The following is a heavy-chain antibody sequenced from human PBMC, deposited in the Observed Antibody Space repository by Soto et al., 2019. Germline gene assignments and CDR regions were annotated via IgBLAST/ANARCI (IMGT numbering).Heavy chain of an antibody. CDR2: IYYSGST. J-gene: IGHJ3*01. CDR1: GGSISSGGYY. V-gene: IGHV4-31*03. D-gene: IGHD2-15*01. CDR3: ASSQKRAYCSGGSCSSD. Sequence: QVQLQESGPGLVKPSQTLSLTCTVSGGSISSGGYYWSWIRQHPGKGLEWMGYIYYSGSTYYKPLIMSRVTIAVDTSKTQFSLKLSSVTVADTAVYYWASSQKRAYCSGGSCSSDWGHGTMVTVSS.